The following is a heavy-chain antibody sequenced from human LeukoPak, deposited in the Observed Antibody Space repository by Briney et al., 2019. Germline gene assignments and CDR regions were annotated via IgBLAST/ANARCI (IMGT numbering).Heavy chain of an antibody. Sequence: SETLSLTCSVSGGSISSNYWSWIRQPPGKGVEWIGYIYYIGSTNYNPSLKSRVTISVDTSKNQFSLKLSSVTAADTAVYYCARGGWYPESFQHWGQGALVTVSS. CDR1: GGSISSNY. V-gene: IGHV4-59*01. D-gene: IGHD6-19*01. CDR2: IYYIGST. J-gene: IGHJ1*01. CDR3: ARGGWYPESFQH.